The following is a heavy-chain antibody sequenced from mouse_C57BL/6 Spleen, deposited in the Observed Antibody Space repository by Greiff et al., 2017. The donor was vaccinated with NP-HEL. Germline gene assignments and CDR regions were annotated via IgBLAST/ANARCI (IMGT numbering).Heavy chain of an antibody. J-gene: IGHJ2*01. D-gene: IGHD1-1*01. CDR3: TRSGYYGSSWDY. CDR2: IDPETGGT. V-gene: IGHV1-15*01. CDR1: GYTFTDYE. Sequence: VQLQQSGAELVRPGASVTLSCKASGYTFTDYEMHWVKQTPVHGLEWIGAIDPETGGTAYNQKFKGKAILTADKSSSTAYMELRSLTSEDSAVYYCTRSGYYGSSWDYWGQGTTLTVSS.